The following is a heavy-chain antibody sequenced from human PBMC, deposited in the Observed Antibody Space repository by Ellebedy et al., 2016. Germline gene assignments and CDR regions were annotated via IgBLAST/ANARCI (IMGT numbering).Heavy chain of an antibody. D-gene: IGHD3-9*01. Sequence: GESLKISXAASGFTFSSYWMHWVRQAPGKGLVWVSRINSDGSSTSYADSVKGRFTTSRDNAKNTLYLQMNSLRAEDTAVYYCARGPDFDWLLFPLDYWGQGTLVTVSS. CDR3: ARGPDFDWLLFPLDY. CDR1: GFTFSSYW. J-gene: IGHJ4*02. V-gene: IGHV3-74*01. CDR2: INSDGSST.